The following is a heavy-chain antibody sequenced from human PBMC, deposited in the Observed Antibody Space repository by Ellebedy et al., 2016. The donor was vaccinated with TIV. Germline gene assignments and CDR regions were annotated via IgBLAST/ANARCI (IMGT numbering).Heavy chain of an antibody. CDR2: INGGNGNR. D-gene: IGHD4-17*01. Sequence: AASVKVSCKASGYTFTSYALHWVRQAPGQRLECMGWINGGNGNRKSAQKFQGRVTITRDTSASTAYMELSSLRSEDTAVYYCARDGRNEYGDYNGALDIWGQGTMVTVSS. V-gene: IGHV1-3*01. CDR3: ARDGRNEYGDYNGALDI. CDR1: GYTFTSYA. J-gene: IGHJ3*02.